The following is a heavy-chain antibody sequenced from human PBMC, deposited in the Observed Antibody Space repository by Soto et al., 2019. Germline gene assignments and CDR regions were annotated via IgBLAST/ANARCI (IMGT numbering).Heavy chain of an antibody. D-gene: IGHD5-18*01. Sequence: EVQLVESGGGLVKPGGSLRLSCAASGFTFSSYSMNWVRQAPGKGLEWVSSISSSSSYIYYADSVKGRFTISRDNAKNSLYLQMNSLRAEDTAVYYCARVIGYSYGSDVWGKGTTVTVSS. CDR1: GFTFSSYS. CDR2: ISSSSSYI. V-gene: IGHV3-21*01. J-gene: IGHJ6*04. CDR3: ARVIGYSYGSDV.